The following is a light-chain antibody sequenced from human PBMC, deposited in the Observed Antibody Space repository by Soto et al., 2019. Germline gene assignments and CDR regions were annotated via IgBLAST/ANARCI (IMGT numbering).Light chain of an antibody. CDR2: EVT. CDR3: NSYTTLSNRV. J-gene: IGLJ1*01. V-gene: IGLV2-14*01. Sequence: QSVLTQPASVSGSPGQSITISCTGTSSDIGAYNYVSWYQQHPGKAPKLLIYEVTNRPSGVSDRFSGSKSGNTASLTISGLQAEDGANYYCNSYTTLSNRVFGTGTKVTDL. CDR1: SSDIGAYNY.